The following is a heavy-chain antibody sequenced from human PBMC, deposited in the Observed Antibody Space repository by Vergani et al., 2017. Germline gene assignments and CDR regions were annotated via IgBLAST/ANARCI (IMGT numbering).Heavy chain of an antibody. CDR2: IHNRGKT. V-gene: IGHV4-38-2*01. J-gene: IGHJ2*01. CDR1: GYSIGSGFY. D-gene: IGHD2-21*01. CDR3: ARSHGDYWYFDL. Sequence: QVRLEESGPGLVKPSETLALTCSVSGYSIGSGFYWAWIRQSPGEGLQWLTSIHNRGKTYHNPSLKSRVSVSLDTPKNRFSLNLTSVTATDTAVYYCARSHGDYWYFDLWGPGSLVTVSS.